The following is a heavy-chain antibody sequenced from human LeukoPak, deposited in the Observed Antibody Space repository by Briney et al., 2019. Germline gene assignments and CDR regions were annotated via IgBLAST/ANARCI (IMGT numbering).Heavy chain of an antibody. J-gene: IGHJ4*02. V-gene: IGHV3-48*04. CDR1: GFIFSSYA. CDR2: ISSGSSTI. D-gene: IGHD2-2*01. Sequence: GGSLRLSCAASGFIFSSYAMNGVRQAPGKGLEWVSYISSGSSTIYYADSVKGRFTISRDNAKNSLYLQMNSLRAEDTAVYYCARDQTRRFDYWGQGTLVTVSS. CDR3: ARDQTRRFDY.